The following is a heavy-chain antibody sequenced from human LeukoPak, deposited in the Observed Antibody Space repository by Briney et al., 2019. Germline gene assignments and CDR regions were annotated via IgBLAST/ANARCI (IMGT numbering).Heavy chain of an antibody. CDR2: IYDSGST. CDR3: ACLTTADAFDI. CDR1: GGSINSYY. Sequence: SETLSLTCTVSGGSINSYYWSWIRQPPGKGLEWIGYIYDSGSTNYNPSLKSRVTISVDTSKNQFSLKLNSVTAADTAVYYCACLTTADAFDIWGQGTMVTVSS. J-gene: IGHJ3*02. V-gene: IGHV4-59*01. D-gene: IGHD3-22*01.